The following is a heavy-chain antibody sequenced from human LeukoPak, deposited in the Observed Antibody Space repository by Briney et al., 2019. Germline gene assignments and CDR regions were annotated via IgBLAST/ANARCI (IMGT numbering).Heavy chain of an antibody. CDR2: ISPSGGST. Sequence: ASVKVSCKASGYTFTSYCIHWVRQAPGQGLEWMGIISPSGGSTSYAQKFQGRVTMTRDTSTSTVYMELSSLRSEDTAVYYCARSYSNYDWFDPWGQGTLVTVSS. CDR3: ARSYSNYDWFDP. CDR1: GYTFTSYC. V-gene: IGHV1-46*01. D-gene: IGHD4-11*01. J-gene: IGHJ5*02.